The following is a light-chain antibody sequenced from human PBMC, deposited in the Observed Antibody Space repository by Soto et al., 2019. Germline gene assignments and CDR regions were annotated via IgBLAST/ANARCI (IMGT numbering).Light chain of an antibody. CDR1: QTISSW. CDR3: QHYNSYSEA. Sequence: DIQMTPSPSTLSGSVGDRVTITCEASQTISSWLAWYHQKPGKAPKHLIYKASTLKSGVPSRFSGSGSGTEFTLTISSLQPDEFATYYCQHYNSYSEAFGQGTNLDIK. J-gene: IGKJ1*01. V-gene: IGKV1-5*03. CDR2: KAS.